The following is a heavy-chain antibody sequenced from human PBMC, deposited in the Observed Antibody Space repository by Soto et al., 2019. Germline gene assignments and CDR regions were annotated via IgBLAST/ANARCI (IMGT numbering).Heavy chain of an antibody. CDR3: ASSLRLGNNY. J-gene: IGHJ4*02. D-gene: IGHD7-27*01. V-gene: IGHV3-30-3*01. Sequence: QVQLVESGGGVVQPGRSLRLSCAASGFTFSSYAMHWVRQAPGNGLEWVAVISYDGSNKYYADSVKGRFTISRDNSKNTLYLQMNSLRAEDTAVYYCASSLRLGNNYWGQGTLVTVSS. CDR2: ISYDGSNK. CDR1: GFTFSSYA.